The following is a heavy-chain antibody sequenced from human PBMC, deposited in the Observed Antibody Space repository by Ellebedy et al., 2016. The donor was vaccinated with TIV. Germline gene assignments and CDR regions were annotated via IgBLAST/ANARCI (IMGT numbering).Heavy chain of an antibody. J-gene: IGHJ4*02. CDR2: IRSKANSYAT. Sequence: GGSLRLSCAASGFTFSGSAMHWVRQASGKGLEWVGRIRSKANSYATAYAASVKGRFTISRDDSKNTAYLQMNSLKTEDTAVYYCTRLPTMVRGVISTHDYWGQGTLVTVSS. CDR1: GFTFSGSA. V-gene: IGHV3-73*01. CDR3: TRLPTMVRGVISTHDY. D-gene: IGHD3-10*01.